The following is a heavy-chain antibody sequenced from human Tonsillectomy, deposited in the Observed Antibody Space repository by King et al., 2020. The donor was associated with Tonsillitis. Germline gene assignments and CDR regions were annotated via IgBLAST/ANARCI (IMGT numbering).Heavy chain of an antibody. D-gene: IGHD3-22*01. Sequence: QLVQSGAEVKKPGASVKVSCKASGYTFTDYYIHWVRQAPGQGLEWMGWINPNSGGTNCAQKFQGRVTMTRDTSISTAYMELSRLRSDDTAVYYCARGDDSSGYAFDIWCQGTMVTVSS. V-gene: IGHV1-2*02. CDR3: ARGDDSSGYAFDI. J-gene: IGHJ3*02. CDR1: GYTFTDYY. CDR2: INPNSGGT.